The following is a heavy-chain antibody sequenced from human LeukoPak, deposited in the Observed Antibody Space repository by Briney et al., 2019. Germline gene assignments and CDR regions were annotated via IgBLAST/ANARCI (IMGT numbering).Heavy chain of an antibody. D-gene: IGHD4-11*01. J-gene: IGHJ3*02. CDR3: ASHPAMTTPTGNAFDI. Sequence: SQTLSLTCAVSGGSISSGGYSWSWIRQPPGKGLEWIGYIYHSGSTNYNPSLKSRVTMSVDTSKNQFSLKLSSVTAADTAVYYCASHPAMTTPTGNAFDIWGQGTMVTVSS. CDR2: IYHSGST. CDR1: GGSISSGGYS. V-gene: IGHV4-30-2*01.